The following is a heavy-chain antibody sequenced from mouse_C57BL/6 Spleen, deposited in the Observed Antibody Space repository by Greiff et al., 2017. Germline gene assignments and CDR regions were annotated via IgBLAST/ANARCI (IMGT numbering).Heavy chain of an antibody. CDR3: ARSGYDYGNY. CDR1: GYTFTSYW. CDR2: IDPSDSYT. Sequence: QVQLKESGAELVMPGASVKLSCKASGYTFTSYWMHWVKQRPGRGLEWIGEIDPSDSYTNYNQKFKGKSTLTVDKSSSTAYMQLSSLTSEDSAVYYCARSGYDYGNYWGQGTLVTVSA. D-gene: IGHD2-4*01. J-gene: IGHJ3*01. V-gene: IGHV1-69*01.